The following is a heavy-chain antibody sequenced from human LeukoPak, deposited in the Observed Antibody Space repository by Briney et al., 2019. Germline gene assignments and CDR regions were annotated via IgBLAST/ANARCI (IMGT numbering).Heavy chain of an antibody. V-gene: IGHV4-4*07. CDR3: ARDRGWGLSLAY. CDR1: GGSMSSYF. J-gene: IGHJ4*02. Sequence: SETLSLTCLVSGGSMSSYFWSWIRQPAGKGLEWIGRFYSSGNNNYNPSLRSRVTMSADTSKNQFSLKLSSVTAADTAVYYCARDRGWGLSLAYWGQGALVTVSS. CDR2: FYSSGNN. D-gene: IGHD3-16*02.